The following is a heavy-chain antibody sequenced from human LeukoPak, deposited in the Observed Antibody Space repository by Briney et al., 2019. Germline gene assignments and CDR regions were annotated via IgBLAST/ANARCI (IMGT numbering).Heavy chain of an antibody. D-gene: IGHD4-23*01. CDR1: GFTFDDYA. J-gene: IGHJ4*02. CDR3: ARDDGPYGGNSFFDY. CDR2: ISWNSGSI. V-gene: IGHV3-9*01. Sequence: GGSLRLSCAASGFTFDDYAMHWVRQAPGKGLEWVSGISWNSGSIGYADSVKGRFTISRDNSKNTLYLQMNSLRAEDTAVYYCARDDGPYGGNSFFDYWGQGTLVTVSS.